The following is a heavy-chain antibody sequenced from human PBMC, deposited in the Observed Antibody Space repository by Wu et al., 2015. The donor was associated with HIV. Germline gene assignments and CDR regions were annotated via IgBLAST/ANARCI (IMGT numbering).Heavy chain of an antibody. CDR2: ISGYNGQT. CDR3: ARGIKWPRAPFET. Sequence: QVQLMQSGSEVKKPGASVKVSCKASGYDFDSHGISWVRQAPGQGLEWIGWISGYNGQTDYAQKFQDRVTLTTDKSTGTVYMELRKLRSDDTAVYYCARGIKWPRAPFETWGQGTLVTVSS. V-gene: IGHV1-18*01. J-gene: IGHJ5*02. CDR1: GYDFDSHG. D-gene: IGHD5-12*01.